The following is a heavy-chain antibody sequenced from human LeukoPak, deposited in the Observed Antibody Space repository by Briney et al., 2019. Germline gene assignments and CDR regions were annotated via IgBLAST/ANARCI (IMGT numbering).Heavy chain of an antibody. CDR1: GGTFSSYA. CDR2: INPNSGGT. Sequence: ASVKVSCKASGGTFSSYAISWVRQAPGQGLEWMGRINPNSGGTNYAQKFQGRVTMTRDTSISTAYMELSRLRSDDTAVYYCARDFGPYYGSGSRDYWGQGTLVTVSS. CDR3: ARDFGPYYGSGSRDY. V-gene: IGHV1-2*06. D-gene: IGHD3-10*01. J-gene: IGHJ4*02.